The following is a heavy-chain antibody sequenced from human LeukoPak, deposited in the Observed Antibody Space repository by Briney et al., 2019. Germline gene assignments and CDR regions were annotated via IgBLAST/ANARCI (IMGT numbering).Heavy chain of an antibody. CDR2: IYTSGTT. CDR3: ARLRGNCYDSSGYKDYYFDY. V-gene: IGHV4-4*09. Sequence: SETLSLTCTVSGGSISSYYWSWIRQPPGKGLEWIGYIYTSGTTIYTPSLKSRVTISVDTSKTQCSLKLSSVTAADTAVYYCARLRGNCYDSSGYKDYYFDYWGQGTLVTVSS. CDR1: GGSISSYY. D-gene: IGHD3-22*01. J-gene: IGHJ4*02.